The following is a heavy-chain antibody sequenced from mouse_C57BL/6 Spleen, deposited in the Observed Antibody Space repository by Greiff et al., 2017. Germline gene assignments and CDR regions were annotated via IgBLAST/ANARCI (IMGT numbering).Heavy chain of an antibody. D-gene: IGHD1-2*01. J-gene: IGHJ4*01. Sequence: EVQLVESEGGLVQPGSSMKLSCTASGFTFSDYYMAWVRQVPEKGLEWVANINYDGSSTYYLDSLKSRFIISRDNAKNILYLQMSSLKSEDTATYYCARDHHYDGGFYAMDYWGQGTSVTVSS. CDR1: GFTFSDYY. CDR3: ARDHHYDGGFYAMDY. V-gene: IGHV5-16*01. CDR2: INYDGSST.